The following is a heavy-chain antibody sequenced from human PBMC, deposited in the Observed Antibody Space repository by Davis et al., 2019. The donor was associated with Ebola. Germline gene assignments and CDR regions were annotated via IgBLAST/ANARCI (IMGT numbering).Heavy chain of an antibody. V-gene: IGHV3-48*04. CDR3: ARDQEYSSY. CDR1: GFTFSSYS. CDR2: ISSSSSTI. J-gene: IGHJ4*02. D-gene: IGHD6-6*01. Sequence: GESLKISCAASGFTFSSYSMNWVRQAPGKGLEWFSYISSSSSTIYYADSVKDRFTISRDNAKNSLYLQMNSLRAEDTAVYYCARDQEYSSYWGQGTLVTVSS.